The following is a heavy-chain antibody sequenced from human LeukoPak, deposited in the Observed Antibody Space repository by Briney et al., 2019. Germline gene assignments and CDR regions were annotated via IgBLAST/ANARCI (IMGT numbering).Heavy chain of an antibody. CDR1: GGTFSSYA. J-gene: IGHJ6*02. V-gene: IGHV1-69*13. Sequence: GASVKVSCKASGGTFSSYAISWVRQAPGQGLEWMGGIIPIFGTANYAQKFQGRVTITADESTSTAYMELSSLRSEDTAVYYCARDQRSPYYYDSSGYFPREGFDPWGQGTTVTVSS. CDR2: IIPIFGTA. CDR3: ARDQRSPYYYDSSGYFPREGFDP. D-gene: IGHD3-22*01.